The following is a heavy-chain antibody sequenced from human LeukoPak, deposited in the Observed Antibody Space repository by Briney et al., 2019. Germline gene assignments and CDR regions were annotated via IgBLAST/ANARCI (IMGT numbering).Heavy chain of an antibody. Sequence: PGGSLRLSCAASGFTFDDYAMHWVRHAPGKGLEWVSLISWDGGSTYYADSVKGRFTISRDNSKNSLYLQMNSLRAEDTALYYCAKDATYGSGWYGYYYYYMDAWGKGTTVTVSS. CDR3: AKDATYGSGWYGYYYYYMDA. J-gene: IGHJ6*03. D-gene: IGHD6-19*01. CDR1: GFTFDDYA. V-gene: IGHV3-43D*04. CDR2: ISWDGGST.